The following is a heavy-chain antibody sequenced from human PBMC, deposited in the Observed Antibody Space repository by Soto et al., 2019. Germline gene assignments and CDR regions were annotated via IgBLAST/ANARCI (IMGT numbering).Heavy chain of an antibody. CDR1: GFTFINAW. CDR2: IISKSDGETT. CDR3: TTDRKWEATNNCDY. V-gene: IGHV3-15*01. J-gene: IGHJ4*02. D-gene: IGHD1-26*01. Sequence: GGSLRLSCAASGFTFINAWMGWVRQAPGKGLEWVGRIISKSDGETTDYAAPVRGRFAISRDDSKSTLYLQMNSLKTEDTAVYYCTTDRKWEATNNCDYWGQGTLVTVSS.